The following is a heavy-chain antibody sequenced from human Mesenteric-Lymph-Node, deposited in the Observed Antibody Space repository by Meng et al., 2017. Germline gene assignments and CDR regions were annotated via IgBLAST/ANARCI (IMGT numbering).Heavy chain of an antibody. Sequence: QVQLQESGPGLVKPSQTPSLTCTVSGYSISRGSYYWDWLRQDRGKDLEWIGYIYHSASTDYSPSLKSRVVMSVDTSKNQFSLRLSSVTAADTAIYYCARDSEPGYYFDYWGQGILVTVSS. V-gene: IGHV4-31*03. J-gene: IGHJ4*02. D-gene: IGHD1-14*01. CDR1: GYSISRGSYY. CDR2: IYHSAST. CDR3: ARDSEPGYYFDY.